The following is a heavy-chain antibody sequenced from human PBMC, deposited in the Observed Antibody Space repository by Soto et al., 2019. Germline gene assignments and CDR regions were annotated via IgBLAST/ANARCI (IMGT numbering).Heavy chain of an antibody. V-gene: IGHV4-30-2*01. D-gene: IGHD2-2*01. CDR3: ARGPASQLISWSWFDP. CDR2: IYHSGST. Sequence: QLQLQESGSGLVKPSQTLSLTCAVSGGSISSGGYSWSWIRQPPGKGLEWIGYIYHSGSTYYNASLQSRVTISVDRSKNQFSLKLSSVTAADTAVYYCARGPASQLISWSWFDPWGQGTLVTVSS. CDR1: GGSISSGGYS. J-gene: IGHJ5*02.